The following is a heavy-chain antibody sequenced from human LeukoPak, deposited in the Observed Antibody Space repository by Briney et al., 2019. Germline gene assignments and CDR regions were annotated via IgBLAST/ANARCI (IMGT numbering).Heavy chain of an antibody. J-gene: IGHJ4*02. D-gene: IGHD3-10*01. V-gene: IGHV3-7*01. CDR2: IQQGGFEK. CDR3: ATEAYYHFDY. CDR1: GFTFSHYV. Sequence: GGSLRLSCAASGFTFSHYVMHWVRQAPGKGLEWVAHIQQGGFEKYYVDSVKGRFTISRDNGKNSLYLQMNDLRAEDTAVYYCATEAYYHFDYWGQGALVTVSS.